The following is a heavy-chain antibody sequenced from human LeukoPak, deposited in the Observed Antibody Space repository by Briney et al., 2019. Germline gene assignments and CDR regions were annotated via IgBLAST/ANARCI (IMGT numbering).Heavy chain of an antibody. V-gene: IGHV4-39*07. CDR1: GGSISNYY. D-gene: IGHD2-8*01. CDR2: TYYSGST. J-gene: IGHJ6*03. Sequence: SETLSHTCTVSGGSISNYYWGWIRQPPGEGLEWIGSTYYSGSTYYNSSLQSRVTISVDTSKNQFSLKLSSVTAADTAVYYCARETNLGYYYYMDVWGKGTTVTVSS. CDR3: ARETNLGYYYYMDV.